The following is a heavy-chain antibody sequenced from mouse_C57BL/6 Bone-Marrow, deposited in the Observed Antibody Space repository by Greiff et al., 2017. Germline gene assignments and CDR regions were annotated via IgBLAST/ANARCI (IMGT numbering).Heavy chain of an antibody. CDR1: GFTFSDYE. CDR2: ISSGSSTI. V-gene: IGHV5-17*01. Sequence: EVKLMESGGGLVKPGGSLKLSCAASGFTFSDYEMHWVRQAPEKGLKWVAYISSGSSTIYYTDTVKGRFTISRANAKNTLFLQMTSLRSEDTAMYYCARGDYAYEGAWFAYWGQGTLVTVSA. CDR3: ARGDYAYEGAWFAY. J-gene: IGHJ3*01. D-gene: IGHD2-2*01.